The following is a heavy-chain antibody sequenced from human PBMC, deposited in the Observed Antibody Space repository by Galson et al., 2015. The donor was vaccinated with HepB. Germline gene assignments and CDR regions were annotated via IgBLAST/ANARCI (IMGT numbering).Heavy chain of an antibody. CDR2: ISYDGSNK. V-gene: IGHV3-30-3*01. Sequence: SLRLSCAASGFTFSSYAMHWVRQAPGKGLEWVAVISYDGSNKYYADSVKGRFTISRDNSKNTLYLQMNSLRAEDTAVYYCARVSYDSSGPTDYWGQGTLVTVSS. CDR3: ARVSYDSSGPTDY. D-gene: IGHD3-22*01. J-gene: IGHJ4*02. CDR1: GFTFSSYA.